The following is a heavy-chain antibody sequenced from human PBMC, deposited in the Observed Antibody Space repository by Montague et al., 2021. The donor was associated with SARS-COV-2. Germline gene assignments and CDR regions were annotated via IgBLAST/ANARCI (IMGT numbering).Heavy chain of an antibody. CDR1: GGSFSGYY. J-gene: IGHJ6*02. CDR3: ARAYGDYILLFYCYYGMDV. V-gene: IGHV4-34*01. D-gene: IGHD4-17*01. CDR2: INHSGST. Sequence: SETLSLTCAVYGGSFSGYYWSWIRQPPGKGLEWIGEINHSGSTNYNPSLKSRVTISVDTSKNQFSLKLSSVTAADTAVYYCARAYGDYILLFYCYYGMDVWGQGTTVTVSS.